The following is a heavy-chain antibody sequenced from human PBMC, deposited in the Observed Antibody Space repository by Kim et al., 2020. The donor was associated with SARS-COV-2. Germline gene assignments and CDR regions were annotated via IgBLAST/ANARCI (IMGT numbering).Heavy chain of an antibody. D-gene: IGHD1-1*01. CDR3: TRGQLGPLDY. CDR2: IRSKAYGGTT. CDR1: GFTFCDYA. Sequence: GGSLRLSCTATGFTFCDYAMSWFRQAPGKGLEWVGFIRSKAYGGTTEYAASVKGRFTISRDDSKSIAYLQMNSLKTEDTAVYYCTRGQLGPLDYWGQGTLVTVSS. V-gene: IGHV3-49*03. J-gene: IGHJ4*02.